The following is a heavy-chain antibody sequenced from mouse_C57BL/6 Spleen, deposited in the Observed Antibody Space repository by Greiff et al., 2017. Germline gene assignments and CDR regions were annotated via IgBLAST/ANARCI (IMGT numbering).Heavy chain of an antibody. J-gene: IGHJ2*01. D-gene: IGHD2-3*01. CDR3: ASTGYYVVYFDY. V-gene: IGHV3-6*01. CDR1: GYSITSGYY. CDR2: ISYDGSN. Sequence: EVKLMESGPGLVKPSQSLSLTCSVTGYSITSGYYWNWIRQFPGNKLEWMGYISYDGSNNYNPSLKNRISITRDTSKNQFFLKLNSVTTEDTATYYCASTGYYVVYFDYWGQGTTLTVSS.